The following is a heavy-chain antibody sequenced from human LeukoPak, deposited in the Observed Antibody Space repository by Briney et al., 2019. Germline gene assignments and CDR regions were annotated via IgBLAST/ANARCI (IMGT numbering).Heavy chain of an antibody. CDR1: GGTFSSYA. Sequence: AASVKVSCKASGGTFSSYAISWVRQAPGQGLEWMGGIIPIFGTANYAQKFQGRVTITTDESTSTAYMELSSLRSEDTAVYYCARRGKSGSYLLGYDYWGQGTLVTVSS. J-gene: IGHJ4*02. CDR2: IIPIFGTA. V-gene: IGHV1-69*05. D-gene: IGHD1-26*01. CDR3: ARRGKSGSYLLGYDY.